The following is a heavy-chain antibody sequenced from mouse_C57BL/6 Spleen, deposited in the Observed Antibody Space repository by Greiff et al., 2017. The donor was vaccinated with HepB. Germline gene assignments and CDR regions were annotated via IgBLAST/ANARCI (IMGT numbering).Heavy chain of an antibody. V-gene: IGHV1-22*01. CDR3: ARPYYGNYVDY. J-gene: IGHJ2*01. Sequence: EVQLQQSGPELVKPGASVKMSCKASGYTITDYNMHWVKQSHGKSLEWIGYINPNNGGTSYNQKFKGKATLTVNKSSSTAYMELRSLTSEDSAVYYCARPYYGNYVDYWGQGTTLTVSS. D-gene: IGHD2-10*01. CDR1: GYTITDYN. CDR2: INPNNGGT.